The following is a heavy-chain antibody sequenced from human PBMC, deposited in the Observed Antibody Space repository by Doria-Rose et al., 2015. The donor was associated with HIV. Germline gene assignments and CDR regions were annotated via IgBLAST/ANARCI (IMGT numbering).Heavy chain of an antibody. J-gene: IGHJ4*02. Sequence: ESGPVLVKPTETLTLTCTVSGVSLSSPGMGVSWIRQPPGKALEWLANSFSDDESSYKASLKSGLTISRGTSKSQVVLTMTDMDPVDTATYYCARIKSSRWYHKYYFDFWGQGTLVIVSA. CDR2: SFSDDES. V-gene: IGHV2-26*01. CDR3: ARIKSSRWYHKYYFDF. D-gene: IGHD6-13*01. CDR1: GVSLSSPGMG.